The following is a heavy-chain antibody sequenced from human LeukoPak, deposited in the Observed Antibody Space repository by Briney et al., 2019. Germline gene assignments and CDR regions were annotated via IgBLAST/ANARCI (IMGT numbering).Heavy chain of an antibody. CDR3: ARLDVEMATIYHDY. CDR2: INPKSGVT. CDR1: GYTFSGHY. J-gene: IGHJ4*02. V-gene: IGHV1-2*02. Sequence: ASVKVSCKASGYTFSGHYIHWVRQAPGQGLEWMGWINPKSGVTNSAPKFQDRVTMTRDTSISTAFMEVSRLRSDDTAVYYCARLDVEMATIYHDYWGQGTLVTVSS. D-gene: IGHD5-24*01.